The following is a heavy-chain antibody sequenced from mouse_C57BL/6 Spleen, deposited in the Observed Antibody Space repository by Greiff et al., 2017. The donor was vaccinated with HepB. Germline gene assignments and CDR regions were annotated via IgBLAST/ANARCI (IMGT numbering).Heavy chain of an antibody. D-gene: IGHD1-1*01. CDR1: GYTFTSYT. J-gene: IGHJ2*01. CDR3: ARGGTTVVAPFDY. Sequence: VQLQQSGAELARPGASVKMSCKASGYTFTSYTMHWVKQRPGQGLEWIGYINPSRGYTKYNQKFKDKATLTADKSSSTAYMQLSSLTSEDSAVYYCARGGTTVVAPFDYWGQGTTLTVSS. V-gene: IGHV1-4*01. CDR2: INPSRGYT.